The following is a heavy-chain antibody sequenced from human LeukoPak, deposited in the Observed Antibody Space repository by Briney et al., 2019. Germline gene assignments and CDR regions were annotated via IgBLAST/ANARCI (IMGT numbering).Heavy chain of an antibody. CDR2: INPNSGGT. CDR3: TILNSDRV. D-gene: IGHD1-1*01. J-gene: IGHJ4*02. CDR1: GYTFTGYY. Sequence: ASVKVSCKASGYTFTGYYMHWVRQAPGQGLEWMGWINPNSGGTNYAQKFQGRVTMTRDTPITTAYMELSSLRFDDTAVYYCTILNSDRVWGQGTLVTVSS. V-gene: IGHV1-2*02.